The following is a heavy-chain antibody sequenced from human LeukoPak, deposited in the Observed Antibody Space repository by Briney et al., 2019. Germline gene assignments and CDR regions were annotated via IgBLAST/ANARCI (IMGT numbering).Heavy chain of an antibody. CDR1: GGSISSGGYY. D-gene: IGHD5-18*01. Sequence: SETLSLTCTVSGGSISSGGYYWSWVRQHPGKGLEWIGYIYYSGSTYYNPSLKSRVTISVDTSKNQFSLKLSSVTAADTAVYYCARGLVDTAMVIFSVSYYYYGMDVWGQGTTVTVSS. V-gene: IGHV4-31*03. J-gene: IGHJ6*02. CDR2: IYYSGST. CDR3: ARGLVDTAMVIFSVSYYYYGMDV.